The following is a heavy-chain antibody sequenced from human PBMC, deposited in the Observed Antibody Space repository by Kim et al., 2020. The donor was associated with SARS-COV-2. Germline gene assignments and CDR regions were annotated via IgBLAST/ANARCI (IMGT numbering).Heavy chain of an antibody. CDR2: ISWNSGTI. CDR1: GFTFDDYA. Sequence: GGSLRLSCAASGFTFDDYAMHWVRQAPGKGLEWVSGISWNSGTIGYADSVKGRFTISRDNTKNSLSLQMNSLRAEDTALYYCAKDMKGSSSWYYFDYWG. J-gene: IGHJ4*01. CDR3: AKDMKGSSSWYYFDY. D-gene: IGHD6-13*01. V-gene: IGHV3-9*01.